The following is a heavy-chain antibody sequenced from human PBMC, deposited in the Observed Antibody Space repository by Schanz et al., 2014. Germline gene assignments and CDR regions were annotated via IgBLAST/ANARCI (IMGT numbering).Heavy chain of an antibody. CDR1: GFIFGSSV. CDR2: ISGSGGST. CDR3: ARDRRNADLDY. J-gene: IGHJ4*02. D-gene: IGHD1-1*01. V-gene: IGHV3-23*04. Sequence: EVQLVESGGGLIQPGGSLRLSCAASGFIFGSSVMAWVRQAPGKGLEWVSAISGSGGSTYYADSVKGRFTMSRDNAKNSLYLEMNSLRAEDTALYYCARDRRNADLDYWGQGTLXTVSS.